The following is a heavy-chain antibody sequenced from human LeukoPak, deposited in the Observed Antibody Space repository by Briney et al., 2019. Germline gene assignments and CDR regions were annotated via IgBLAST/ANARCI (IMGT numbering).Heavy chain of an antibody. CDR1: GFTFSSYA. Sequence: GGSLRLSCAASGFTFSSYAMSWVRQAPGKGLEWVSAISGSGGSTYYADSMKGRFTISRDNSKNTLYLQMNSLRAEDTAVYYCAKVRETRYSSSWYYFDYWGQGTLVTVSS. CDR2: ISGSGGST. J-gene: IGHJ4*02. CDR3: AKVRETRYSSSWYYFDY. D-gene: IGHD6-13*01. V-gene: IGHV3-23*01.